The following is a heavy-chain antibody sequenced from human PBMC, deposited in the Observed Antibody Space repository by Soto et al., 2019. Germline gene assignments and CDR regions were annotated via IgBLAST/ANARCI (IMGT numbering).Heavy chain of an antibody. CDR2: ISGNGENT. CDR1: GFTFTTFA. J-gene: IGHJ4*01. V-gene: IGHV3-23*01. D-gene: IGHD3-22*01. Sequence: GGSLRLSCAASGFTFTTFAMNWVRQAPGKGLEWVSTISGNGENTYYSDSLEGRFTISRDNSKNTLFLQMNSLRAEDTAVYYCAKASDYYYDSSAYSYWGQGTLVTVSS. CDR3: AKASDYYYDSSAYSY.